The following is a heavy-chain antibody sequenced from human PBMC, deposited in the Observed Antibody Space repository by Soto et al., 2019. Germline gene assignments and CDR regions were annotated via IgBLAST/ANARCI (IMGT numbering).Heavy chain of an antibody. CDR2: IKSDGSST. D-gene: IGHD2-21*01. CDR3: AIGGGDYNYFDP. CDR1: GFLFSTYW. V-gene: IGHV3-74*01. J-gene: IGHJ4*02. Sequence: EVQLVESGGGLVQPGGSLRLSCAASGFLFSTYWMFWVRQVPRKGLLWVSRIKSDGSSTSYEDSVKGRFTISRDNTNNTLYLQMTSLRAEDTAVYYCAIGGGDYNYFDPWGQGILVTVSS.